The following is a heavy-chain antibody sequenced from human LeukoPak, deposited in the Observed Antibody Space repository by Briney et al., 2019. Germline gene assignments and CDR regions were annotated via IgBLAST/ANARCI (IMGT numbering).Heavy chain of an antibody. V-gene: IGHV3-7*03. CDR1: GFTFSSYW. CDR3: ARGGGLDV. CDR2: INHNGNVN. J-gene: IGHJ6*02. D-gene: IGHD3-16*01. Sequence: QSGGSLGLSCAASGFTFSSYWMNWARQAPGKGLEWVASINHNGNVNHYVDSVKGRFTISRDNAKNSLYLQMSNLRAEDTAVYFCARGGGLDVWGQGATVTVSS.